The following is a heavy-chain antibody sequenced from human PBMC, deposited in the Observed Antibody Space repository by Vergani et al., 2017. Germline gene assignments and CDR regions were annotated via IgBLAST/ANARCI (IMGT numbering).Heavy chain of an antibody. CDR1: GYTFTGYY. CDR2: INPNSGGT. CDR3: ARDLPAYDYGDFGLDY. Sequence: QVQLVQSGAEVKKPGASVKVSCKASGYTFTGYYMHWVRPAPGQGLEWMGWINPNSGGTNYAQKFQGRVTITRETSASTAYMELSSLRSEDTAVYYCARDLPAYDYGDFGLDYWGQGTLVTVSS. J-gene: IGHJ4*02. D-gene: IGHD4-17*01. V-gene: IGHV1-2*02.